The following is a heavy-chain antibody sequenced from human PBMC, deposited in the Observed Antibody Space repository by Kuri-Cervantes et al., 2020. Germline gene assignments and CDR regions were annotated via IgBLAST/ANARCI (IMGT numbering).Heavy chain of an antibody. CDR1: GYTFTGYY. J-gene: IGHJ6*03. Sequence: ASVKVSCKASGYTFTGYYLHWVRQAPGQGLEWMGWIDPDSGGTNYAQKFQGRVTITTDESTSTAYMELSSLRSEDTAVYYCARARPSRYCTNGVCYRDSAYYYYYMDVWGKGTTVTVSS. V-gene: IGHV1-2*02. CDR3: ARARPSRYCTNGVCYRDSAYYYYYMDV. CDR2: IDPDSGGT. D-gene: IGHD2-8*01.